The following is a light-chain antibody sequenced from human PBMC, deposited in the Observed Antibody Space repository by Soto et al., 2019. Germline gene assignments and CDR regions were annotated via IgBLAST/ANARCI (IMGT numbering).Light chain of an antibody. CDR3: VLYMSSGIKV. CDR1: SGSVSTSYC. V-gene: IGLV8-61*01. J-gene: IGLJ6*01. CDR2: STK. Sequence: QAVVTQEPSFSVSPGGTVALTCGLSSGSVSTSYCPSWYQQTPGQTPRTLIYSTKIRSSGVPDRFSGSILGNKAALTITGAQADDESDYYCVLYMSSGIKVFGSGTQLTVL.